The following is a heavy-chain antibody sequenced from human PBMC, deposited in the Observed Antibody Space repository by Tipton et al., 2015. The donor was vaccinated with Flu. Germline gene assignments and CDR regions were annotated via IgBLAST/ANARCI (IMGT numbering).Heavy chain of an antibody. CDR3: ARGDGYGSGSYYLYYYYGMYV. CDR2: IYSGGST. D-gene: IGHD3-10*01. J-gene: IGHJ6*02. V-gene: IGHV3-53*01. Sequence: SLRLSCAASGFTVSSNYMSWVRQAPGKGLEWVSVIYSGGSTYYADSVKGRFTISRDNSKNTLYLQMNSLRAEDTAVYYCARGDGYGSGSYYLYYYYGMYVWGRGTTVTVSS. CDR1: GFTVSSNY.